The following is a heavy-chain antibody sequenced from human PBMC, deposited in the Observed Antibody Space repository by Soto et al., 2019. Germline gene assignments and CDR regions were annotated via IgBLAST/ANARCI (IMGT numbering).Heavy chain of an antibody. D-gene: IGHD6-13*01. CDR2: IDPSDSYT. CDR1: GYSFTSYW. V-gene: IGHV5-10-1*01. J-gene: IGHJ6*02. Sequence: PGESLKISCKGSGYSFTSYWISWVRQMPGKGLEWMGRIDPSDSYTNYSPSFQGHVTISADKSISTAYLQWSSLKASDTAMYYCARRRIAAGTTTIPRYYYGMDVWGQGTTVTVSS. CDR3: ARRRIAAGTTTIPRYYYGMDV.